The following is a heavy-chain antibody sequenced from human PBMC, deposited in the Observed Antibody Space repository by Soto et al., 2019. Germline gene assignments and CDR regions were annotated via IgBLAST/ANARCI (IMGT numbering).Heavy chain of an antibody. CDR1: GFTFSSYS. J-gene: IGHJ4*02. D-gene: IGHD3-22*01. V-gene: IGHV3-64D*08. CDR3: VQAIFDTSGYYYAY. Sequence: PGGSLRLSCAASGFTFSSYSMNWVRQAPGKGLEYVSAISSTGGSTYYADSVKGRFTISRDNSENTLYLQMSSLRAEDTAVYHCVQAIFDTSGYYYAYWGQGTQVTVSS. CDR2: ISSTGGST.